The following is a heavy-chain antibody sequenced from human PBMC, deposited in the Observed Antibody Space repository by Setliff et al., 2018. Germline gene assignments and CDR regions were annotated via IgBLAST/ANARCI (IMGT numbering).Heavy chain of an antibody. J-gene: IGHJ3*02. D-gene: IGHD3-22*01. Sequence: GGSLRLSCATSGFTFNSYAMHWVRQAPGKGLEWVAFIRYDASKKFYADSVKGRFTISRDNSKNTVYLQMNSLRAEDTAVYYCARDRLHYYDSSGSDAFDIWGQGTMVTVSS. CDR1: GFTFNSYA. V-gene: IGHV3-30*02. CDR2: IRYDASKK. CDR3: ARDRLHYYDSSGSDAFDI.